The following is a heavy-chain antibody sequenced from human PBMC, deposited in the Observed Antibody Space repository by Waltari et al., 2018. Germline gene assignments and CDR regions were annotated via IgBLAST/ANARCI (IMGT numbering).Heavy chain of an antibody. J-gene: IGHJ6*02. Sequence: QVQLVQSGAEVKKPGSSVKVSCKASGGTFSSYAISWVRQAPGQGLEWMGGIIPIVGTANDAQKFQGRVTITADESTSTAYMELSSLRSEDTAVYYCARANVKGYCSGGSCSPYGMDVWGQGTTVTVSS. CDR1: GGTFSSYA. V-gene: IGHV1-69*01. CDR3: ARANVKGYCSGGSCSPYGMDV. CDR2: IIPIVGTA. D-gene: IGHD2-15*01.